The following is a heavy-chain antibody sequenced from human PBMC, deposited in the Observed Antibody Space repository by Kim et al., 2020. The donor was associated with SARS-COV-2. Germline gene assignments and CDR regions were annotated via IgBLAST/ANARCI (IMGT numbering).Heavy chain of an antibody. Sequence: SETLSLTCAVFGGSVSSGSDYWSWIRQPPGKGREWIGYVDKSGSTSYNTSLKSRVTISADTSKSQFFLWLNYVTAADTAVYYCGREGYEGSGSNYNRLD. CDR1: GGSVSSGSDY. CDR2: VDKSGST. V-gene: IGHV4-61*01. D-gene: IGHD3-10*01. CDR3: GREGYEGSGSNYNRLD. J-gene: IGHJ4*01.